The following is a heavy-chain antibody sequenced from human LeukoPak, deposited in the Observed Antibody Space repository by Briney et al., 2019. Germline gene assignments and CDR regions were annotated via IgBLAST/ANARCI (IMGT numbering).Heavy chain of an antibody. Sequence: SETLSLTCTVSGGSISSYYWSWIRQPAGKGLEWIGRIYTSGSTNYNPSLKSRVTMSVDTSKNQFSLKLSSVTAADTAVYYCARVGFGEPLAPFDYWGQGTLVTVSS. CDR2: IYTSGST. D-gene: IGHD3-10*01. J-gene: IGHJ4*02. V-gene: IGHV4-4*07. CDR3: ARVGFGEPLAPFDY. CDR1: GGSISSYY.